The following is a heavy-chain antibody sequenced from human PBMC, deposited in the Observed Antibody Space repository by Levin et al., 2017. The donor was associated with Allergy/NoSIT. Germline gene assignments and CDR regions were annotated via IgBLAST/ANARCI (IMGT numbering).Heavy chain of an antibody. V-gene: IGHV3-48*01. D-gene: IGHD3-9*01. CDR3: ARMNYDILTGYSLFDY. Sequence: PGESLKISCAASGFTFSSYSMNWVRQAPGKGLEWVSYISSSSSTIYYADSEKGRITISRDNAKNSLYLQMNSLRAEYTAVYYCARMNYDILTGYSLFDYWGQGTLVTVSS. CDR2: ISSSSSTI. J-gene: IGHJ4*02. CDR1: GFTFSSYS.